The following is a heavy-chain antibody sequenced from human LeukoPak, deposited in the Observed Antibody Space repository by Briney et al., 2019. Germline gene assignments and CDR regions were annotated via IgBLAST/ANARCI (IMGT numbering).Heavy chain of an antibody. Sequence: GGSLRLSCAASGFTFSTYTMNWVRQPPGKGLEWVSYISSSGSTIYYADSVKGRFTISRDNAKNSLYLQMNSLRAEDTAVYYCARDLGPYTYYFDYWGQGTLVTVSS. D-gene: IGHD2-2*02. CDR2: ISSSGSTI. CDR3: ARDLGPYTYYFDY. V-gene: IGHV3-48*04. J-gene: IGHJ4*02. CDR1: GFTFSTYT.